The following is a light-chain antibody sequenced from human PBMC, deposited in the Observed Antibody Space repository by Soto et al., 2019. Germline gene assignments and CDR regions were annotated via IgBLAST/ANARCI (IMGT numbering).Light chain of an antibody. CDR1: QSISKY. Sequence: DIQMTQSPSSLSASVGDRVTITCRASQSISKYLSWFQQKPGKAPKLLTYATSSLQSGVPSRFSGSGSGTDFTLTISSLQPADFATYYCQQSDSSPPWTFGQGTKVEIK. J-gene: IGKJ1*01. CDR3: QQSDSSPPWT. V-gene: IGKV1-39*01. CDR2: ATS.